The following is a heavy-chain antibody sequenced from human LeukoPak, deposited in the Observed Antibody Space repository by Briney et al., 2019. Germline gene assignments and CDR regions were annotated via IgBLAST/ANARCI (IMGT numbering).Heavy chain of an antibody. J-gene: IGHJ3*02. CDR1: GGSISSYY. D-gene: IGHD3-22*01. CDR3: ATYYYDGTGYYYRGFHI. CDR2: IYYSGNT. Sequence: SETLSLTCTVSGGSISSYYWNWTRQPPGKGLEWIGYIYYSGNTNYNPSLKSRVTMSVDTSKNQFSLKLSSVTAADTAVYYCATYYYDGTGYYYRGFHIWGQGTMVTVSS. V-gene: IGHV4-59*01.